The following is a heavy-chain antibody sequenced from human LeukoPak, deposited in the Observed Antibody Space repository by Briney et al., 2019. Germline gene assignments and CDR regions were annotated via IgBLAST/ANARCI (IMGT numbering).Heavy chain of an antibody. CDR2: IYSDNT. Sequence: PGGSLRLSCTVSGSTVSSNSMSWVRQAPGKGLEWVSFIYSDNTHYSDSVKGRLTITRDNSKNTLYLQMNSLRAEDTAVYYCARGVRDILSGYYTDYYFYYMDVWGKGTTVTVSS. D-gene: IGHD3-9*01. CDR3: ARGVRDILSGYYTDYYFYYMDV. V-gene: IGHV3-53*01. J-gene: IGHJ6*03. CDR1: GSTVSSNS.